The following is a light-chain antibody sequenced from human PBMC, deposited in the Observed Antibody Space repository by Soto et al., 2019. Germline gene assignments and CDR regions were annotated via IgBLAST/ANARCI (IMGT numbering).Light chain of an antibody. CDR1: QSVSSY. Sequence: EIVLTQSPATLSLSPGERATLSCRASQSVSSYLAWYQQKPGQAPRLLIYDASNRATGIPVRFSGSGSGTDFTLTISSLKPEDFAVYYCQQRSNWPITFGPGTKVEIK. CDR2: DAS. CDR3: QQRSNWPIT. V-gene: IGKV3-11*01. J-gene: IGKJ3*01.